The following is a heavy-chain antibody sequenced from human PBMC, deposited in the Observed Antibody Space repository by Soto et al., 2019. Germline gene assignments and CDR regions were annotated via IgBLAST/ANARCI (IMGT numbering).Heavy chain of an antibody. CDR2: IYSAGTT. Sequence: EVQLVESGGGLIQPGGSLRLSCVVSGFTVSSANYMSWVRQAPGKGLEWVSVIYSAGTTYYADSVKGRFTISRDNSNNTLWLKMNGLRAEDTAVYYCHGYGYWGQGTLVTVSS. J-gene: IGHJ4*02. D-gene: IGHD5-12*01. V-gene: IGHV3-53*01. CDR1: GFTVSSANY. CDR3: HGYGY.